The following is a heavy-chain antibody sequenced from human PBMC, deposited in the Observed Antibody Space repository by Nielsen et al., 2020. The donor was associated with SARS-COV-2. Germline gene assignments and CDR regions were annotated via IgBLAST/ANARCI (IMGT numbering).Heavy chain of an antibody. V-gene: IGHV1-2*02. D-gene: IGHD1-26*01. CDR1: GYTFTGYY. CDR2: INPNSGGT. J-gene: IGHJ4*02. Sequence: ASVKVSCKASGYTFTGYYMHWVRQAPGQGLEWMGWINPNSGGTNYAQKFQGRVTMTEDTSTDTAYMELSSLRSEDTAVYYCATAFAYSGSYGVSYWGQGTLVTVSS. CDR3: ATAFAYSGSYGVSY.